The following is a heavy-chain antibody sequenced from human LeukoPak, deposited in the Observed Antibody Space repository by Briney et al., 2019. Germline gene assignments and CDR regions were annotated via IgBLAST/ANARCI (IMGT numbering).Heavy chain of an antibody. CDR2: IHDSGRT. D-gene: IGHD1-14*01. J-gene: IGHJ4*02. V-gene: IGHV4-59*08. CDR1: GGSVSSYY. CDR3: ARHGTISSESYFDY. Sequence: PSETLSLTCSVSGGSVSSYYWSWIRQSPGKGLEWIGYIHDSGRTNYNPSLKGRVTGFVDTSKNQVSLRLSSVTAADTAVYYCARHGTISSESYFDYWGQGTLVTVSS.